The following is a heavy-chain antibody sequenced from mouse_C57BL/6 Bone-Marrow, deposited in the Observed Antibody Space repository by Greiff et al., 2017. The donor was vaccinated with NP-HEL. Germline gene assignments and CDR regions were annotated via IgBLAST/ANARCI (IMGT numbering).Heavy chain of an antibody. V-gene: IGHV1-55*01. Sequence: QVQLQQPGAELVKPGASVKMSCKASGYTFTSYWITWVKQRPGQGLEWIGDIYPGSGSTNYNEKFKSKATLTVDTSSSTAYMQLSSLTSEDSAVYYCANMVNTHWYSDVWGTGTTVTVSS. CDR2: IYPGSGST. J-gene: IGHJ1*03. CDR1: GYTFTSYW. D-gene: IGHD2-2*01. CDR3: ANMVNTHWYSDV.